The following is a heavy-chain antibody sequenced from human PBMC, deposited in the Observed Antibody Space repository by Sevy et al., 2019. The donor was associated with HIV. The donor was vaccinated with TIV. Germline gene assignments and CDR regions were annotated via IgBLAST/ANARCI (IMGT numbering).Heavy chain of an antibody. CDR1: GFTFSPYW. D-gene: IGHD1-26*01. V-gene: IGHV3-7*01. J-gene: IGHJ4*02. Sequence: GGSLRLSCAASGFTFSPYWMTWVRQAPGKGLEWVANIRPDGSDKYYVDSVKGLFTISRDNAKNSLYLQMNSLRADDTAMYYCSRGVGLDCWGQGALVTVSS. CDR3: SRGVGLDC. CDR2: IRPDGSDK.